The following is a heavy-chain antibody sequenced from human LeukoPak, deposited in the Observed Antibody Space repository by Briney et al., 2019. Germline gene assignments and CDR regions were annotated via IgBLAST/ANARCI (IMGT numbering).Heavy chain of an antibody. Sequence: GGSLRLSCAASGFTFSSYAMTWVRQAPGKGLEWVSIISGSGGSTSYADSVKGRFTISRDNSKNTLYLQMNSLRAEDTALYYCAKLYSGTILTGWFDPWGQGTLVTVSS. CDR3: AKLYSGTILTGWFDP. J-gene: IGHJ5*02. D-gene: IGHD3-9*01. CDR1: GFTFSSYA. V-gene: IGHV3-23*01. CDR2: ISGSGGST.